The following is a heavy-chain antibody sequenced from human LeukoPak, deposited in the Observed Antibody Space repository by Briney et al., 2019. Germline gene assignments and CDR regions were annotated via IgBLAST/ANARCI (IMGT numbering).Heavy chain of an antibody. J-gene: IGHJ4*02. CDR2: LSANGRNT. CDR1: GFTFDNYA. V-gene: IGHV3-23*01. CDR3: ARDLTLAAANYYFDN. Sequence: GGSLKLSCKVSGFTFDNYAMRWVRQAPGKGLEWVSGLSANGRNTYYADSVKGRFSVSRDNSNNALYLQMNSLRVEDTAMYYCARDLTLAAANYYFDNWGQGTLVTVSS. D-gene: IGHD6-13*01.